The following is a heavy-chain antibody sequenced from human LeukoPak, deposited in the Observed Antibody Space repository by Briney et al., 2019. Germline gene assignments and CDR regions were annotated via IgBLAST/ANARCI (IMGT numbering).Heavy chain of an antibody. CDR1: GFTFSSYA. CDR3: AKDTLYDNSGY. J-gene: IGHJ4*02. Sequence: GGSLRLSCAASGFTFSSYAMSWVRQAPGKGLEWVSAISGSGGSTYYADSVKGRFTISRDNSKNTLYLQMNSLRAEDTAIYCCAKDTLYDNSGYWGQGTLVTVSS. CDR2: ISGSGGST. D-gene: IGHD3-22*01. V-gene: IGHV3-23*01.